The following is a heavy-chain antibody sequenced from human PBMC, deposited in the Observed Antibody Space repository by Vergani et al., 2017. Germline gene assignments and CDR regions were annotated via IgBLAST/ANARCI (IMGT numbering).Heavy chain of an antibody. CDR2: INPNSGGT. CDR3: ARDKETLYGDYVVWGGAFDI. CDR1: GYTFTGYY. J-gene: IGHJ3*02. V-gene: IGHV1-2*02. D-gene: IGHD4-17*01. Sequence: QVQLVQSGAEVKKPGASVKVSCKASGYTFTGYYMHWVRQAPGQGLEWMGWINPNSGGTNYAQKIQGRVTMTRDTSISTAYMELSRLRSDDTAVYYCARDKETLYGDYVVWGGAFDIWGQGTMVTVSS.